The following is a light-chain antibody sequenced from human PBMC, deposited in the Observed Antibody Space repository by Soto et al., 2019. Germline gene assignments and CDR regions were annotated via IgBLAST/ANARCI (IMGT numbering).Light chain of an antibody. Sequence: EIVMTQSPATLSLSPVQKATLSCRASQSVTSNLAWYQQKPGQAPRLLISGASTRAAGIPARFSGSGSGTEFTLTISSLQSEDFAVYYCQHYNTWPWTFGQGTKVDIK. J-gene: IGKJ1*01. CDR3: QHYNTWPWT. CDR1: QSVTSN. CDR2: GAS. V-gene: IGKV3-15*01.